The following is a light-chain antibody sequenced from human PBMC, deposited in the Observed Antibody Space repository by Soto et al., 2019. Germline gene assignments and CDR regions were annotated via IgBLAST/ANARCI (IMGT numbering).Light chain of an antibody. V-gene: IGKV2-30*02. J-gene: IGKJ4*01. CDR2: KVS. CDR3: VQGSSWTPLT. Sequence: DVVMTQSPLSLPVTLGQPASISCRSSQSLVLTNGDTYLSWFQQRPGQSPRRLIYKVSNRDSGVPDRFSGCGSGTDFTLKISRVEAEDVGSYYCVQGSSWTPLTFGGGTKVEIK. CDR1: QSLVLTNGDTY.